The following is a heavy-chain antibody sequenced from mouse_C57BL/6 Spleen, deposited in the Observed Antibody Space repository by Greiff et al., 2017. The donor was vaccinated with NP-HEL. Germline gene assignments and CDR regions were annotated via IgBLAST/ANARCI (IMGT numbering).Heavy chain of an antibody. V-gene: IGHV1-69*01. CDR1: GYTFTSYW. CDR3: ARREGGYDSLAY. D-gene: IGHD2-2*01. Sequence: VQLQQPGAELVMPGASVKLSCKASGYTFTSYWMHWVKQRPGQGLEWIGEIDPSDSYTNYNQKFKGKSTLTVDKSSSTAYMQLSSLTSEDSAVYYCARREGGYDSLAYWGQGTLVTVSA. CDR2: IDPSDSYT. J-gene: IGHJ3*01.